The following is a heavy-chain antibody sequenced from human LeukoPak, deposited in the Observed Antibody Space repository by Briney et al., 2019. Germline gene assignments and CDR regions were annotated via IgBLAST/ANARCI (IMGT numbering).Heavy chain of an antibody. V-gene: IGHV4-61*01. J-gene: IGHJ4*02. CDR2: IYYSGSI. Sequence: SETLSLTCTVSGGSVSSGSYYWSWIRQPPGKGLEWIGYIYYSGSINYNPSLKSRVTISVDTSKNQFSLKLSSVTAADTAVYYCARLREVPRDRPGYGSGLDYWGQGTLVTVSS. CDR1: GGSVSSGSYY. CDR3: ARLREVPRDRPGYGSGLDY. D-gene: IGHD3-10*01.